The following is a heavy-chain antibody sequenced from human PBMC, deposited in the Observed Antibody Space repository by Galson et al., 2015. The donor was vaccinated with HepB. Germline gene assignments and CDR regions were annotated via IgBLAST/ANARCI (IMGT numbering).Heavy chain of an antibody. V-gene: IGHV6-1*01. Sequence: CAISGDSVSSNSAAWNWIRQSPSRGLEWLGRTYYRSKWYNDYAVSVNSRITINPDTSKNQFSLQLNSVTPEDTAVYYCARGDYGDYFYYYYMDVWGKGTTVTVSS. D-gene: IGHD4-17*01. J-gene: IGHJ6*03. CDR2: TYYRSKWYN. CDR3: ARGDYGDYFYYYYMDV. CDR1: GDSVSSNSAA.